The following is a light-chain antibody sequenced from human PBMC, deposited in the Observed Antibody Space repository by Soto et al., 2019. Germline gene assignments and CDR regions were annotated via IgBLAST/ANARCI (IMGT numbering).Light chain of an antibody. V-gene: IGKV3-11*01. CDR3: QQRSNWPPTWT. J-gene: IGKJ1*01. CDR2: DAS. CDR1: QSVSSY. Sequence: EIVLSQSPATLSLSPGERATLSCRASQSVSSYLAWYQHKPGQAPRLLIYDASKRATGNPARFSGSGSGTDFTLTISSLEPEDFALYYCQQRSNWPPTWTFGQGTKVEVK.